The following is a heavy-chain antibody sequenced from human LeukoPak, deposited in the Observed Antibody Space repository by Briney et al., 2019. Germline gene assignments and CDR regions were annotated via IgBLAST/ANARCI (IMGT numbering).Heavy chain of an antibody. CDR3: ARGRDGYKDY. D-gene: IGHD5-24*01. CDR1: GYTFTSYY. CDR2: INPSGGST. J-gene: IGHJ4*02. Sequence: GASVKVSCKASGYTFTSYYIHWVRQTPGQGLEWMGIINPSGGSTGYAQRFQGRVTMTRDTSTSTVYMELSSLRSEDTAVYYCARGRDGYKDYWGQGTLVTVSS. V-gene: IGHV1-46*01.